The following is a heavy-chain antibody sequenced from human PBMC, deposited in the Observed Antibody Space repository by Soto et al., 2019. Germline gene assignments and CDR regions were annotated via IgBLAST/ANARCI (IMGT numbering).Heavy chain of an antibody. Sequence: KPSETLSLTCTVSGGSISSGGYYWSWIRQHPGKGLEWIGYIYYSGSTYYNPSLKSRVTISVDTSKNQFSLKLSSVTAADTAVYYCARGRIVVVTANWFDPWGQGTLVTVSS. J-gene: IGHJ5*02. V-gene: IGHV4-31*03. CDR1: GGSISSGGYY. CDR3: ARGRIVVVTANWFDP. CDR2: IYYSGST. D-gene: IGHD2-21*02.